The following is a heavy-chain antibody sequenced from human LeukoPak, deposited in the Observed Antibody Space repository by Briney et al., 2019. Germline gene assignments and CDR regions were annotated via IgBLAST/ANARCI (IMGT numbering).Heavy chain of an antibody. D-gene: IGHD5-18*01. CDR2: ISSSSSTI. CDR1: GFTFSSYG. V-gene: IGHV3-48*02. J-gene: IGHJ4*02. CDR3: ARDLGYSYGPWDY. Sequence: PGGSLRLSCAASGFTFSSYGMNWVRQAPGKGLEWVSYISSSSSTIYYADSVKGRFTISRDNAKNSLYPQMNSLRDEDTAVYYCARDLGYSYGPWDYWGQGTLVTVSS.